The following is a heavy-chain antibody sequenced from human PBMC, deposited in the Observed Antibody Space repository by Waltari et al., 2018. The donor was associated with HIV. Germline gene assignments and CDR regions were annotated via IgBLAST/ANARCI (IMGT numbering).Heavy chain of an antibody. D-gene: IGHD3-22*01. Sequence: EVQLLEPGGDFVHPAVSVRLPCPASGFNFRTSGMSSARHAPGTCREWVASVSATGGATHFADSVRGRFTVSRDTAKNTLHLLMDSLRPEDTAVYYCARDPFPFHSSGYYSGTWFDPWGKGVLVTVSS. CDR1: GFNFRTSG. J-gene: IGHJ5*02. CDR3: ARDPFPFHSSGYYSGTWFDP. CDR2: VSATGGAT. V-gene: IGHV3-23*01.